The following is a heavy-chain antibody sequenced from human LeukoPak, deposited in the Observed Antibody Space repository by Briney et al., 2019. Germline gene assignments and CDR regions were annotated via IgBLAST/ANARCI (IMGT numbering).Heavy chain of an antibody. Sequence: SETLSLTCTVSGDSMSSSGYYWGWIRQARGKGLEWIGNNYYSGSTYYNPDIKSRLTITLDTSENEFAQNLSAVTAAGRVVHYCARGAIAAAVPPFDYWGQGTLVTVSS. CDR2: NYYSGST. V-gene: IGHV4-39*06. D-gene: IGHD6-13*01. J-gene: IGHJ4*02. CDR1: GDSMSSSGYY. CDR3: ARGAIAAAVPPFDY.